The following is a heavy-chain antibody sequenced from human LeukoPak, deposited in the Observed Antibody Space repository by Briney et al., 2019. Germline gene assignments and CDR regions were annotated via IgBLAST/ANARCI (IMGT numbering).Heavy chain of an antibody. CDR2: ISSSSSTI. D-gene: IGHD3-22*01. J-gene: IGHJ4*02. CDR3: ASTWGHYYDSSGYYALSFDY. CDR1: GFTFSSYS. V-gene: IGHV3-48*01. Sequence: GGSLRLSCAASGFTFSSYSMNWVRQAPGKGLEWVSYISSSSSTIYYADSVKGRFTISRDNAENSLYLQMNSLRAEDTAVYYCASTWGHYYDSSGYYALSFDYWGQGTLVTVSS.